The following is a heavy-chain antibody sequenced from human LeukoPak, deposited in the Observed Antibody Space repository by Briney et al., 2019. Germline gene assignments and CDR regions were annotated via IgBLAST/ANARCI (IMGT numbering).Heavy chain of an antibody. Sequence: PGGSLRLSCAASGFTFSSYAMHWVRQAPGKGLEWVSAISGSGDSTYYRDSVKGRFTISRDNSKNTLYLQMNSLRTEDTAVYYCAKRRESGIGSLYYFDYWGQGTLVTVSS. CDR3: AKRRESGIGSLYYFDY. D-gene: IGHD3-10*01. CDR1: GFTFSSYA. J-gene: IGHJ4*02. CDR2: ISGSGDST. V-gene: IGHV3-23*01.